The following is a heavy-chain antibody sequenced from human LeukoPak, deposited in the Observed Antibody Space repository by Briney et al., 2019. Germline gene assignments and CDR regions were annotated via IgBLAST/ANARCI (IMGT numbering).Heavy chain of an antibody. CDR1: GFTFSNYW. J-gene: IGHJ4*02. D-gene: IGHD3-22*01. Sequence: GGSLRLSCAASGFTFSNYWMDWVRQAPGKGLEWVAMIKQDGSDKYYVDSVKGRFTVSKDNAENSLYLQMNSLRAEDTAVYYCARDRGGGSGYSDYWGQGTLVTVSS. CDR3: ARDRGGGSGYSDY. V-gene: IGHV3-7*05. CDR2: IKQDGSDK.